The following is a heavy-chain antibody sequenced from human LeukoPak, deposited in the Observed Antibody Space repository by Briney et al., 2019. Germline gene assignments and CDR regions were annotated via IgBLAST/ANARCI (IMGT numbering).Heavy chain of an antibody. CDR2: ISYDGSNK. CDR3: AKDQAGAVAAYYFDY. Sequence: GRSLRLSCAASGFTFSSYGMHWVRQAPGKGLEWVAVISYDGSNKYYAGSVKGRFTISRDNSKNTLYLQMNSLRAEDTAVYYCAKDQAGAVAAYYFDYWGQGTLVTVSS. J-gene: IGHJ4*02. D-gene: IGHD6-19*01. V-gene: IGHV3-30*18. CDR1: GFTFSSYG.